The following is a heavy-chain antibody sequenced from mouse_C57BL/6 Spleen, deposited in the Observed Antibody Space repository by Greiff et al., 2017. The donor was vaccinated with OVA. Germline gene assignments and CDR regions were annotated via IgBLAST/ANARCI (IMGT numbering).Heavy chain of an antibody. CDR2: IDPETGGT. Sequence: VQLQQSGAELVRPGASVTLSCKASGYTFTDYEMHWVKQTPVHGLEWIGAIDPETGGTAYNQKFKGKAILTADKSSSTAYMELRSLTSEDSAGDYCTRRGGGHYFDYWGQGTTLTVSS. CDR1: GYTFTDYE. CDR3: TRRGGGHYFDY. J-gene: IGHJ2*01. V-gene: IGHV1-15*01.